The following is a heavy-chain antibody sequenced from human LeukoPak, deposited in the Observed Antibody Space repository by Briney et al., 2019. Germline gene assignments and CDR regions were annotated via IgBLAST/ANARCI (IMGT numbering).Heavy chain of an antibody. D-gene: IGHD3-22*01. Sequence: ASVKVSCKASGYTFTSYGISWVRQAPGQGLEWMGWISAYKGNTNYAQKLQGRVTMTTDTSTSTAYMELRSLRSDDTAVYYCARVRTYYYDSSGYYFDYWGQGTLVTVSS. J-gene: IGHJ4*02. V-gene: IGHV1-18*01. CDR1: GYTFTSYG. CDR2: ISAYKGNT. CDR3: ARVRTYYYDSSGYYFDY.